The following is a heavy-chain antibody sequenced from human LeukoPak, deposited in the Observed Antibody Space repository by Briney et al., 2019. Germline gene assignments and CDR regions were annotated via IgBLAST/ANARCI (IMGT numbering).Heavy chain of an antibody. CDR1: GFTFSSYS. V-gene: IGHV3-48*01. J-gene: IGHJ4*02. D-gene: IGHD4-17*01. CDR3: ARDTRFYGDYTED. Sequence: PGGSLRLSCAASGFTFSSYSMNWVRQAPGKGLEWVSYISSSSSTIYYADSVKGRFTISRDNAKNSLYLQMNSLRGEDTAVYYCARDTRFYGDYTEDWGQGTLVTVSS. CDR2: ISSSSSTI.